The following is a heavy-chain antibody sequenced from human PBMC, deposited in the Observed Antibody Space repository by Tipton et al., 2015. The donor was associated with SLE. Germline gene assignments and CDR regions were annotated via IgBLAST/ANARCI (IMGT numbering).Heavy chain of an antibody. CDR2: ISGSGGST. J-gene: IGHJ6*02. V-gene: IGHV3-23*01. D-gene: IGHD1-26*01. CDR3: AKDRESGSYYYYGMDV. Sequence: SLRLSCAASGFTFSSYAMSWVRQAPGKGLEWVSAISGSGGSTYYADSVKGRFTISRDNSKNTLYLQMNSLRAEDTAVYYCAKDRESGSYYYYGMDVWGQGTTVTVSS. CDR1: GFTFSSYA.